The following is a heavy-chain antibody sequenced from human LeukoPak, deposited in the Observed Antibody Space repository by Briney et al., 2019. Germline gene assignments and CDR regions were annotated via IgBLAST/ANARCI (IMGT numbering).Heavy chain of an antibody. J-gene: IGHJ4*02. CDR3: AREVPYDSSRYYQPFDY. Sequence: GASVKVSCKASGYTFTSYGISWVRQAPGQGLEWMGWISAYNGNTNYAQKLQGRVTMTTDTSTSTACMELRSLRSDDTAVYYCAREVPYDSSRYYQPFDYWGQGTLVTVSS. CDR2: ISAYNGNT. D-gene: IGHD3-22*01. V-gene: IGHV1-18*01. CDR1: GYTFTSYG.